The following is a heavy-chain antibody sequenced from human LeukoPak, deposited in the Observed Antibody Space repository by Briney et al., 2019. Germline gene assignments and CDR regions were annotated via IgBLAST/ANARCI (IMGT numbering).Heavy chain of an antibody. D-gene: IGHD5-18*01. J-gene: IGHJ4*02. CDR1: GFTFSSSW. Sequence: GGSLRLSCAVSGFTFSSSWMHWVRQAPGKGLEWVSVIYSGGSTYYADSVKGRFTISRDNSKNTLYLQMNSLRAEDTAVYYCARGSQLWSSTFFDYWGQGTLVTVSS. CDR2: IYSGGST. CDR3: ARGSQLWSSTFFDY. V-gene: IGHV3-53*01.